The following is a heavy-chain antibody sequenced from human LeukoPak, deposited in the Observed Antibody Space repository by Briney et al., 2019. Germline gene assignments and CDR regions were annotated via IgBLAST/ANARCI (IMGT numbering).Heavy chain of an antibody. J-gene: IGHJ4*02. CDR2: IYPGDSDT. CDR3: ARIEDSSGWLEGYYFDY. V-gene: IGHV5-51*01. D-gene: IGHD6-19*01. Sequence: PGESPKISCKGSGYSFTRYWIGWVRQMPGKGLEWMGIIYPGDSDTRHSPSLQGQATLSADKSISTAYLQWSSLKASDTAMYYCARIEDSSGWLEGYYFDYWGQGTLVTVSS. CDR1: GYSFTRYW.